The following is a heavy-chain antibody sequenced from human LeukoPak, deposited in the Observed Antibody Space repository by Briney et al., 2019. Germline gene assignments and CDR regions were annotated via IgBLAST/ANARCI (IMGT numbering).Heavy chain of an antibody. CDR1: GMSLWTYG. CDR2: IRYDGSNK. Sequence: GGSLRLSCVVSGMSLWTYGMSWVRQAPGKGLEWVAFIRYDGSNKYYADSVKGRFTISRDNSKNTLYLQMNSLRAEDTAVYYCAKAGIAVAGTKLWYFDLWGRGTLVTVSS. CDR3: AKAGIAVAGTKLWYFDL. V-gene: IGHV3-30*02. J-gene: IGHJ2*01. D-gene: IGHD6-19*01.